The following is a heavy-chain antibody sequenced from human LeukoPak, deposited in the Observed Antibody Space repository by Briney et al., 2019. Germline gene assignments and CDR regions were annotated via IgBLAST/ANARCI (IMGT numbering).Heavy chain of an antibody. Sequence: PGRSLRLSCAASGFTFSSYGMQWVRQAPGKGLEWVAVIWYDGSNKYYADSVKGRFTISRDNSKNTLYLQMNSLRAEDTAVYYCARGYSSSWYDAFDIWGQGTMVTVSS. J-gene: IGHJ3*02. CDR1: GFTFSSYG. CDR2: IWYDGSNK. D-gene: IGHD6-13*01. CDR3: ARGYSSSWYDAFDI. V-gene: IGHV3-33*01.